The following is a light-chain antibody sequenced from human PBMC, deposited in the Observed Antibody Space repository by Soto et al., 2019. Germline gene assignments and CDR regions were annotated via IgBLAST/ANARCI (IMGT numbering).Light chain of an antibody. CDR1: QSVSSKY. V-gene: IGKV3-20*01. Sequence: EIVLTQSPVTLSLSPGERATLSCRASQSVSSKYLAWYQQKPGQAPRLLIYGTSSGTPSRATGIPDRFSGSGSGTDFALTISGLEPEDFAVYYCQQYGDSPWTFGQGTKVDIK. CDR3: QQYGDSPWT. J-gene: IGKJ1*01. CDR2: GTSSGTP.